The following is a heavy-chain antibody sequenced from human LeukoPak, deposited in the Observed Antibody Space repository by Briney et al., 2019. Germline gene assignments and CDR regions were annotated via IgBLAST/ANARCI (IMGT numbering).Heavy chain of an antibody. CDR1: GYTLTGYY. J-gene: IGHJ3*02. CDR3: ASYYDITGADDAFDI. CDR2: INPNSGGT. V-gene: IGHV1-2*02. Sequence: ASVKVSCKASGYTLTGYYMHWVRQAPGQGLEWMGWINPNSGGTNYAQKFQGRVTMTRDTSISTAYMELSRLRSDDTAVYYCASYYDITGADDAFDIWGQGTMVTVSS. D-gene: IGHD3-22*01.